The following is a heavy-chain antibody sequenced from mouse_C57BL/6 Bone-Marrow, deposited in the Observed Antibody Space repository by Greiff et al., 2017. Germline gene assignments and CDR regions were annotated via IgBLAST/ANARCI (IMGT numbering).Heavy chain of an antibody. CDR2: IDPSDSYT. CDR3: ARGRYYGFDY. CDR1: GYTFTSYW. Sequence: VQLQQPGAELVMPGASVKLSCKASGYTFTSYWMHWVKQRPGPGLEWIGEIDPSDSYTNYNQKFKGKSTLTVDKSSSPAYMQLNSLTSEDSAVYYCARGRYYGFDYWGQGTTLTVSS. V-gene: IGHV1-69*01. J-gene: IGHJ2*01. D-gene: IGHD1-1*01.